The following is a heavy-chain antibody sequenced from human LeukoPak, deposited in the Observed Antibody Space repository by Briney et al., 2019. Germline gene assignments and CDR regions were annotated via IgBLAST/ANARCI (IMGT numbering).Heavy chain of an antibody. CDR1: GGSISSYY. CDR3: ASRSYGDYVDY. Sequence: SETLSLTCTVSGGSISSYYWSWIRQPPGKGLEWIGYIYYRGSTNYNPSLKSRVTISVDTSKNQFSLKLSSVTAADTAVYYCASRSYGDYVDYWGQGTLVTVSS. D-gene: IGHD4-17*01. J-gene: IGHJ4*02. CDR2: IYYRGST. V-gene: IGHV4-59*08.